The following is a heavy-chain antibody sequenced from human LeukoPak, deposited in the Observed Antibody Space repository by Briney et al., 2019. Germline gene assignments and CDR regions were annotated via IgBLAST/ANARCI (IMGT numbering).Heavy chain of an antibody. CDR1: GFTFSSYT. J-gene: IGHJ4*02. Sequence: GGSLRLSCAASGFTFSSYTMNWVRQAPGKGLEWVSSITIGSRYIYHADSVKGRFTISRDNAKNSLYLQMNSLRAEDTAVYYCARDYGGSSDYWGQGTLVTVSS. CDR2: ITIGSRYI. CDR3: ARDYGGSSDY. D-gene: IGHD4-23*01. V-gene: IGHV3-21*01.